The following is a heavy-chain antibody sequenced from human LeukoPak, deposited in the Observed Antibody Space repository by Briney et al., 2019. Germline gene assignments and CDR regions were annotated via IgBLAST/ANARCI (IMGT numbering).Heavy chain of an antibody. J-gene: IGHJ3*02. Sequence: SETLSLTCTVSGGSISSSYWSWIRQPPGEGLEWIGYAYYSGHTKYNPSPKSRVTISVDTSKNQFSLKLSSVTAADTAVYYCARRSSGYYFFSAFDIWGQGTMVTVSS. D-gene: IGHD3-22*01. CDR2: AYYSGHT. CDR3: ARRSSGYYFFSAFDI. CDR1: GGSISSSY. V-gene: IGHV4-59*12.